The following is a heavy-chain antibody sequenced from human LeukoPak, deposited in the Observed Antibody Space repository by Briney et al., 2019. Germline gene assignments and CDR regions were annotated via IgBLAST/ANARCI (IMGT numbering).Heavy chain of an antibody. V-gene: IGHV4-59*12. CDR1: GGSTSGYY. CDR2: IYDTGIS. CDR3: ARLKAYCSGGSCYRYYYYYYMDV. Sequence: PSETLSLTCTVSGGSTSGYYWSWIRQPPGKGLEWIGYIYDTGISNYNPSLKSRVTISVDTSKNQFSLKLSSVTAADTAVYYCARLKAYCSGGSCYRYYYYYYMDVWGKGTTVTVSS. D-gene: IGHD2-15*01. J-gene: IGHJ6*03.